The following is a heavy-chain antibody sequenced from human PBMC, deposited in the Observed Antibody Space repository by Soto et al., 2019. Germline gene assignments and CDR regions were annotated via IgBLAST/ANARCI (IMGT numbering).Heavy chain of an antibody. Sequence: GGSLRLSCAASGFTFSSYAMSWVRQAPGKGLEWVSAISGSGGSTYYADSVKGRFTISRDNSKNTLYLQMNSLRAEDTAVYYCAKVGRYSYGYGDFDYWGQGTLVTVSS. D-gene: IGHD5-18*01. CDR2: ISGSGGST. V-gene: IGHV3-23*01. J-gene: IGHJ4*02. CDR1: GFTFSSYA. CDR3: AKVGRYSYGYGDFDY.